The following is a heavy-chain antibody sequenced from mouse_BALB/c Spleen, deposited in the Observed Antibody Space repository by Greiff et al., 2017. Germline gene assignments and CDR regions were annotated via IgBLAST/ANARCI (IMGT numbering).Heavy chain of an antibody. CDR3: ARVDGYHAMDY. J-gene: IGHJ4*01. D-gene: IGHD2-3*01. V-gene: IGHV5-9-4*01. CDR2: ISSGGSYT. CDR1: GFTFSSYA. Sequence: EVKLMESGGGLVKPGGSLKLSCAASGFTFSSYAMSWVRQSPEKRLEWVAEISSGGSYTYYPDTVTGRFTISRDNAKNTLYLEMSSLRSEDTAMYYCARVDGYHAMDYWGQGTSVTVSS.